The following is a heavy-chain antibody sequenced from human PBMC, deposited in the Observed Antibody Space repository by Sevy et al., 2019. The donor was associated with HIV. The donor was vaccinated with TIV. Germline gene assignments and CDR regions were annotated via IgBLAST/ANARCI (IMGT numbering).Heavy chain of an antibody. CDR1: GFTFSKAW. V-gene: IGHV3-15*01. J-gene: IGHJ5*02. CDR2: IKNKTDGGTT. Sequence: GGSLRLSCAASGFTFSKAWMSWVRQAQGKGLQWVGLIKNKTDGGTTDFAAPVKGRFTISRDDSRNTVYLQMNSLKSDDTAVYYCTTLHVEMAKQFITWGQGTLVTVPS. D-gene: IGHD5-12*01. CDR3: TTLHVEMAKQFIT.